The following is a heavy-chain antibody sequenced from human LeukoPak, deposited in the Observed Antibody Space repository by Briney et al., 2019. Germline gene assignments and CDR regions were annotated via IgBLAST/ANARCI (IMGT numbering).Heavy chain of an antibody. CDR2: IGTAGDT. J-gene: IGHJ3*02. CDR1: GFTFSSYG. CDR3: ARATEDEDAFDI. D-gene: IGHD2-15*01. V-gene: IGHV3-13*01. Sequence: GGSLRLSCAASGFTFSSYGMHWVRQATGKGLEWVSAIGTAGDTYYPGSVKGRFTISRENAKNSLYLQMNSLRAGDTAVYYCARATEDEDAFDIWGQGTMVTVSS.